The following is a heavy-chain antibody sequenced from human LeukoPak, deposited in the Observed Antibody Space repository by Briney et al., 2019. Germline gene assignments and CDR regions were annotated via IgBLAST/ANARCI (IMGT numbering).Heavy chain of an antibody. Sequence: PGGSLRLSCAASGFTFSSYWLHWVHQAPGKGLVWVSRINTDGSSTNYADSVKGRFTISRDNAKNTLYLQMNSLRVEDTAVYYCASAPQIDLDFWGQGTLVTVSS. CDR3: ASAPQIDLDF. CDR2: INTDGSST. V-gene: IGHV3-74*01. CDR1: GFTFSSYW. J-gene: IGHJ4*02.